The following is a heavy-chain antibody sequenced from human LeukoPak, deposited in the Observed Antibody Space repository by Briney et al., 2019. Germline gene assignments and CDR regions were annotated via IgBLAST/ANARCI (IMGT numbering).Heavy chain of an antibody. J-gene: IGHJ4*02. Sequence: GGSLRLSCAASGFIFSSYWMHWVHQAPGKGLVWVSRINSDGSGTSYADSVKGRFTISRDNAKNTLYLQMISLRAEDTAVYYCTRGVAESGTDYWGQGTLVTVPS. CDR1: GFIFSSYW. CDR2: INSDGSGT. D-gene: IGHD6-19*01. CDR3: TRGVAESGTDY. V-gene: IGHV3-74*01.